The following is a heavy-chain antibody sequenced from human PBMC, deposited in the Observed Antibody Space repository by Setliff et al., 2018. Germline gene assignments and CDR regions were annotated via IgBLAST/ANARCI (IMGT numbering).Heavy chain of an antibody. V-gene: IGHV4-31*01. Sequence: PSQTLPLTCTLSGDSIMSPTYTWTWIRQLPGKGLEWIGYISRSGATSYNWSIKRHIAISLDTSKNQFSLSLSSVSAADTATYYCASWGSAIGFDLWGQGKLVTVSS. D-gene: IGHD3-16*01. J-gene: IGHJ3*01. CDR1: GDSIMSPTYT. CDR3: ASWGSAIGFDL. CDR2: ISRSGAT.